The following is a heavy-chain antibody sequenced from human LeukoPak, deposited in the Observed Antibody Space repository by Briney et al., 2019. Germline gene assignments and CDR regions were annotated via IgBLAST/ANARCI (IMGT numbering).Heavy chain of an antibody. J-gene: IGHJ4*02. D-gene: IGHD3-10*01. CDR3: ARDLGDY. CDR1: GGSVSSSSYY. CDR2: IYYSGST. Sequence: SETLSLTCTVSGGSVSSSSYYWGWIRQPPGKGLEWIGSIYYSGSTYYNPSLKSRVTISVDTSKNQFSLKLSSVTAADTAVYYCARDLGDYWGQGTLVTVSS. V-gene: IGHV4-39*07.